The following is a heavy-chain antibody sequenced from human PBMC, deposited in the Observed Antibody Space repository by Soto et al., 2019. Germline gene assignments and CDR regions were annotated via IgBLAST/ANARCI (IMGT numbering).Heavy chain of an antibody. D-gene: IGHD6-6*01. CDR3: ASLPGRSSSSDV. J-gene: IGHJ6*02. CDR2: ISSSGSTI. Sequence: PVGSLRLSCAASGFTFSDYYMSWIRQAPGKGLEWVSYISSSGSTIYYADSVKGRFTISRDNAENSLYLQMNSLRAEDTAVYYCASLPGRSSSSDVWGQGTTVTVSS. V-gene: IGHV3-11*01. CDR1: GFTFSDYY.